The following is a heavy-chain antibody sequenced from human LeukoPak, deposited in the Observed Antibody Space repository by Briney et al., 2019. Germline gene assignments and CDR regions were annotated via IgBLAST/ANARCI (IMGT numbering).Heavy chain of an antibody. CDR3: TTEGGGYYESSGQFDY. D-gene: IGHD3-22*01. CDR1: GFSFSNAW. Sequence: GGSLRLSCAASGFSFSNAWMSWVRQAPGKGLEWVGRIKSKTDGGTTDYAAPVKGRFNIPRDDSKNTLYLQMNSLKTEDTAVYYCTTEGGGYYESSGQFDYWGQGTLVTVSS. J-gene: IGHJ4*02. CDR2: IKSKTDGGTT. V-gene: IGHV3-15*01.